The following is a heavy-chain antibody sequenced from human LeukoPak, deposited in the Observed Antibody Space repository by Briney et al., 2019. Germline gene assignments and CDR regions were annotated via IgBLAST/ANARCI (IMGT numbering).Heavy chain of an antibody. Sequence: GGSLRLSCATSGFPLSAYGMHWVRQAPGKGLEWVSAFGSAGDTYYPGAVKGRFTISRDYAKNSLFLQMNNLIAGDTAVYFCVRGALPGDNWYFDLWGRGTLVTVSS. CDR3: VRGALPGDNWYFDL. CDR2: FGSAGDT. J-gene: IGHJ2*01. CDR1: GFPLSAYG. V-gene: IGHV3-13*01.